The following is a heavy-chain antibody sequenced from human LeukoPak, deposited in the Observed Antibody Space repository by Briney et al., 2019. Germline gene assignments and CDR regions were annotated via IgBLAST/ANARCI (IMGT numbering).Heavy chain of an antibody. D-gene: IGHD6-13*01. CDR1: GGSISSYY. CDR3: ARDRQSSSWYPTYYFDY. V-gene: IGHV4-59*01. Sequence: SETLSLTCTVSGGSISSYYWSWIRQPPGKGLEWIGYIYYSGSTNYNPSLKSRVTISVDTSKNQFSLKLSSVTAADTAVYSCARDRQSSSWYPTYYFDYWGQGALVTVSS. J-gene: IGHJ4*02. CDR2: IYYSGST.